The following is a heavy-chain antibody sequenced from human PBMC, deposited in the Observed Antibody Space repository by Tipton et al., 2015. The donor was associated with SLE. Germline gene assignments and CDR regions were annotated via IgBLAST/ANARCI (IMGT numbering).Heavy chain of an antibody. CDR3: ASLQLASYFMDV. CDR1: GYSISSGYY. Sequence: TLSLTCAVSGYSISSGYYWGWIRQPPGKGLEWIGSIYHSGSTNYNPSLKSRVTISVDTSKNQFSLKLSSVTAADTAVYYCASLQLASYFMDVWGKGTTVTVSS. J-gene: IGHJ6*03. D-gene: IGHD6-13*01. CDR2: IYHSGST. V-gene: IGHV4-38-2*01.